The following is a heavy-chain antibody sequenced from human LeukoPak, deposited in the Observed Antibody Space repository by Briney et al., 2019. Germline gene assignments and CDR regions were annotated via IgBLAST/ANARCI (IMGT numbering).Heavy chain of an antibody. Sequence: PGGSLRLSCDASGFTFSRYWMNWVRQAPGKGLEWVANIKEYGSEKYLVDSVKGRFTISRDNAKNSLFLQMNSLRAEDTAVYYCARDTRTFDYWGQGTLVTVSS. CDR1: GFTFSRYW. V-gene: IGHV3-7*01. CDR2: IKEYGSEK. J-gene: IGHJ4*02. D-gene: IGHD1-26*01. CDR3: ARDTRTFDY.